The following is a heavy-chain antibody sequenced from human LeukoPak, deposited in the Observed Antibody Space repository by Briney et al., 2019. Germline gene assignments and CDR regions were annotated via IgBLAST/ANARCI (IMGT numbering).Heavy chain of an antibody. D-gene: IGHD2-2*01. CDR3: ARGLDCRSTSCYLDN. V-gene: IGHV3-7*01. CDR1: GFTFTKYW. J-gene: IGHJ4*02. CDR2: IKQDGSEK. Sequence: GGSLRLSCAASGFTFTKYWMTWVRQAPGKGLEWVANIKQDGSEKFYVDSVKGRFTISRDNAKNSLDLQINSLGAEDTAVYYCARGLDCRSTSCYLDNWGQGTLVTVSS.